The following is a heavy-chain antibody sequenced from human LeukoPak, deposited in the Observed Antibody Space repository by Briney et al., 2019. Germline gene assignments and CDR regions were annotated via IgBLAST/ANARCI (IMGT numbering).Heavy chain of an antibody. CDR1: GFTFSTYA. D-gene: IGHD6-19*01. J-gene: IGHJ4*02. Sequence: GGSLRLSCAASGFTFSTYAMTWVRQAPGKGLEGVSAITNIGGGTFYEDPVKGRFTISRDNSKNTLYLQMNGLRDEDTAVYYCAKFFRNSGWFFDYWDQGTLVTVSS. V-gene: IGHV3-23*01. CDR3: AKFFRNSGWFFDY. CDR2: ITNIGGGT.